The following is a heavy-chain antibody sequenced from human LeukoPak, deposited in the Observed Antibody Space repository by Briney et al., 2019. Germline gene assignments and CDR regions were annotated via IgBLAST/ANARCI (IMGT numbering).Heavy chain of an antibody. CDR2: IDPSGDST. CDR1: GYTFTRYY. CDR3: AREGQRHYFDY. Sequence: ASVKVSCKESGYTFTRYYLYWVRQAPGQGLEWMGIIDPSGDSTSYAQKFQGRVTMTRDTSTSTVYMELSSLRSEDTAVYYCAREGQRHYFDYWGHGTLVTVSS. V-gene: IGHV1-46*01. J-gene: IGHJ4*01.